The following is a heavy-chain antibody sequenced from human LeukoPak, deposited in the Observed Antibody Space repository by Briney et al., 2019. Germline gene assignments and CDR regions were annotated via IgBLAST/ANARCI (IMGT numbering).Heavy chain of an antibody. CDR1: GYSISSGYY. CDR3: GRSGWYYFDY. J-gene: IGHJ4*02. D-gene: IGHD6-19*01. CDR2: IYRSGST. Sequence: PSETLSLTCTVSGYSISSGYYWGWIRQPPGKGLEWIGSIYRSGSTYYSPSLKSRVTISVDTSKNQFSLKLSSVTAADTAVYYCGRSGWYYFDYWGQGTLVTVSS. V-gene: IGHV4-38-2*02.